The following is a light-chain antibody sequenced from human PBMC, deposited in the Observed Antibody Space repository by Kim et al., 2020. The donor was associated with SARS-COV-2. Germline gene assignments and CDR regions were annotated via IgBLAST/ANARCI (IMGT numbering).Light chain of an antibody. CDR3: QQYDTSPQT. CDR1: QSISINY. Sequence: SPGERATLSCSASQSISINYLAWYQQKPGQAPRLLIYGASSRATGIPDRFSGSGSGTDFTLTISRLEPEDFAVYYCQQYDTSPQTFGGGTKVDIK. CDR2: GAS. J-gene: IGKJ4*01. V-gene: IGKV3-20*01.